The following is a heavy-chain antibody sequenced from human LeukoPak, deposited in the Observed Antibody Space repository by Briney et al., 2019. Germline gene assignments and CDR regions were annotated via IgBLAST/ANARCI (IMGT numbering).Heavy chain of an antibody. CDR1: GSTFSSYA. V-gene: IGHV3-30*14. Sequence: GGSLRLSCAASGSTFSSYAMHWVRQAPGKGLEWVAVTFDGGNKYFSDSVRGRFTIARDNSKNTLYLQMNSLRAEDTAVYYCARARYYDSTGYGAFDIWGQGTMVTVSS. CDR3: ARARYYDSTGYGAFDI. CDR2: TFDGGNK. J-gene: IGHJ3*02. D-gene: IGHD3-22*01.